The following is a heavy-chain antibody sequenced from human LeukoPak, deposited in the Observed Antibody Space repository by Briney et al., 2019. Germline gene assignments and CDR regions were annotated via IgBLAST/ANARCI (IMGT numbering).Heavy chain of an antibody. CDR1: GGAFSSYA. D-gene: IGHD4-23*01. Sequence: ASVKVSCKASGGAFSSYAISWVRQAPGQGLELMGRIIPIFGTANYAQKFQGRVTITTDESTSTAYMELSSLRSEDTAVYYCARDLNVDYGGNSGWFDPWGQGTLVTVSS. CDR2: IIPIFGTA. V-gene: IGHV1-69*05. CDR3: ARDLNVDYGGNSGWFDP. J-gene: IGHJ5*02.